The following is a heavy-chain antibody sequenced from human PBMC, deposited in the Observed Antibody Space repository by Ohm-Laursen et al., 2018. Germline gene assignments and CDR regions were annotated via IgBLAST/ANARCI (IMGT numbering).Heavy chain of an antibody. J-gene: IGHJ5*02. CDR3: ARQEGYCSSTSCYEVWFDP. D-gene: IGHD2-2*01. V-gene: IGHV4-59*08. CDR1: GGATSNYY. Sequence: TLSLTCTVSGGATSNYYWSWIRQPPGKGLEWIGHINYSGNTTYNPSLKSRVTISVDTSKNQFSMKLSSVTAADTAVYYCARQEGYCSSTSCYEVWFDPWGQGTLVTVSS. CDR2: INYSGNT.